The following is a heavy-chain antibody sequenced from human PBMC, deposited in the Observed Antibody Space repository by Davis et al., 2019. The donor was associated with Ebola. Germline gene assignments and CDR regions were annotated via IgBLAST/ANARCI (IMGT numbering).Heavy chain of an antibody. CDR1: GFTFSSYA. V-gene: IGHV3-23*01. Sequence: GESLKISCAASGFTFSSYAMSWVRQAPGKGLEWVSAISGSGGSTYYADSVKGRFTISRDNSKNTLYLQMNSLRAEDTAVYYCAKDLFGYNWSPGAFDIWGQGTMVTVSS. CDR3: AKDLFGYNWSPGAFDI. D-gene: IGHD1-20*01. J-gene: IGHJ3*02. CDR2: ISGSGGST.